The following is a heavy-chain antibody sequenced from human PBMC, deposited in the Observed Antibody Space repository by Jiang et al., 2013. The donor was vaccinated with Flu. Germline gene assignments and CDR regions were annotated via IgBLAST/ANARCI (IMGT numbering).Heavy chain of an antibody. Sequence: QLVESGGGVVHPGRSLRLSCVASGFTFSTYAMHWVRQVPGKGLQWVALISKDGNNQDFADSVKGRFTTSRDNSKNTVFLQMNNLRPEDTAMYFCVRDGDFLSNYYTPHFDSWGQGTRVTISS. V-gene: IGHV3-30-3*01. CDR2: ISKDGNNQ. CDR1: GFTFSTYA. D-gene: IGHD3-3*01. J-gene: IGHJ4*02. CDR3: VRDGDFLSNYYTPHFDS.